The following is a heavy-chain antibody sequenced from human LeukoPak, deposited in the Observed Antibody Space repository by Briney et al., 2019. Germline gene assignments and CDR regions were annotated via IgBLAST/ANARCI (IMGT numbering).Heavy chain of an antibody. D-gene: IGHD3-10*01. V-gene: IGHV1-69*04. Sequence: GASVKVSCKASGGTFSSYAISWVRRAPGQGLEWMGRIIPILGIANYAQKFQGRVTITADKSTSTAYMELSSLRSEDTAVYYCARSGHDGSGSYYPNSYYYYGMDVWGQGTTVTVSS. CDR2: IIPILGIA. J-gene: IGHJ6*02. CDR3: ARSGHDGSGSYYPNSYYYYGMDV. CDR1: GGTFSSYA.